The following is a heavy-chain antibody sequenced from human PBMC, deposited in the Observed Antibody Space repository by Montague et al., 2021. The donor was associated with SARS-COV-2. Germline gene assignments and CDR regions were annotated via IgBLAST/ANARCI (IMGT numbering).Heavy chain of an antibody. CDR1: GGSICSSSYY. Sequence: SETLSLTCTVSGGSICSSSYYWGWIRQPPGKGLEWIGSIYYSGSTYYNPSLKSRVTISVDTSKNQFSLKLSSVTAADTAVYYCARPLNLYYYGSGSYSSWFDPWGQGTLVTVSS. CDR3: ARPLNLYYYGSGSYSSWFDP. D-gene: IGHD3-10*01. V-gene: IGHV4-39*01. CDR2: IYYSGST. J-gene: IGHJ5*02.